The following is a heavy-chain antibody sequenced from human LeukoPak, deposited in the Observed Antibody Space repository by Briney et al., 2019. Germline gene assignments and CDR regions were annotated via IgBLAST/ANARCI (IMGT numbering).Heavy chain of an antibody. V-gene: IGHV4-59*11. Sequence: SETLSLTCTVSGGSISGHYWSWIRQPPGKGLEWIGYIYYSGYSNYNPSLKSRVTMSVDTSKNQFSLKLSSVTAADTAVYYCARGRNYTDVWGKGTTVTVTS. CDR3: ARGRNYTDV. CDR2: IYYSGYS. J-gene: IGHJ6*03. CDR1: GGSISGHY.